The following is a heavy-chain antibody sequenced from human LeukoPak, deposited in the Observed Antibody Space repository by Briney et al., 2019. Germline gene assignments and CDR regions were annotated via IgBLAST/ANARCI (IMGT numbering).Heavy chain of an antibody. CDR2: ISYDGSNK. D-gene: IGHD5-18*01. Sequence: PGGSLRLSCAASGFTFSSYAMHWVRQAPGKGLEWVAVISYDGSNKYYADSVKGRFTISRDNSKNTLYLQMNSLRAEDTAVYYCARDLGYSYGWYFDYWGQGTLVTVSS. V-gene: IGHV3-30-3*01. CDR3: ARDLGYSYGWYFDY. J-gene: IGHJ4*02. CDR1: GFTFSSYA.